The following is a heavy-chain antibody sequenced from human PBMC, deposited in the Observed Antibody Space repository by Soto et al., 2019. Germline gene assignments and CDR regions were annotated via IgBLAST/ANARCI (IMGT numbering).Heavy chain of an antibody. J-gene: IGHJ2*01. CDR3: ARTLKYSGYDYPGYFDL. CDR1: GYSFTSYW. Sequence: GESLKISCKGSGYSFTSYWIGWVRQMPGKGLEWMGIIYPGDSDTRYSPSFQGQVTISADKSISTAYLQWSSLKASDTAIYYCARTLKYSGYDYPGYFDLWGRGTLVTVSS. D-gene: IGHD5-12*01. CDR2: IYPGDSDT. V-gene: IGHV5-51*01.